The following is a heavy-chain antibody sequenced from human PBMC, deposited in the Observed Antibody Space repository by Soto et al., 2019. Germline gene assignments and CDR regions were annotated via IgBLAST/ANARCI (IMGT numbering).Heavy chain of an antibody. D-gene: IGHD6-13*01. CDR1: GYTFTSYA. CDR2: INAGNGNT. V-gene: IGHV1-3*01. CDR3: ARDLSSSWDNYYYYYGMDV. Sequence: ASVKVSCKASGYTFTSYAMHWVRQAPGQRLEWMGWINAGNGNTKYSQKFQGRVTITRDTSASTAYMELSSLRSEDTAVYYCARDLSSSWDNYYYYYGMDVWGQGTTVTVSS. J-gene: IGHJ6*02.